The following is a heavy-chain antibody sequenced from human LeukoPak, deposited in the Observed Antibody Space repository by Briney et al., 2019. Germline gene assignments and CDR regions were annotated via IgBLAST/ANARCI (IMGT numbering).Heavy chain of an antibody. V-gene: IGHV3-23*01. CDR3: AQQVGYCSSGSCYLTY. CDR1: GFCFNTYA. D-gene: IGHD2-15*01. CDR2: ISNTGGST. Sequence: GGSLRLSCAASGFCFNTYAMSWVRQAPGKGLEWVSAISNTGGSTYYADSVKGRFTISRDKSKNTLSLQMNSLRAEDTAVYYCAQQVGYCSSGSCYLTYWGQGTLVTVSS. J-gene: IGHJ1*01.